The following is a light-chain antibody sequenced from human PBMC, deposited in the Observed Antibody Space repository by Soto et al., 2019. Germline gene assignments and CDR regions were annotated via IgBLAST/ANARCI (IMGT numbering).Light chain of an antibody. Sequence: QTVVTQEPSFSVSPGGTVTLTCGLTSGAVSTTFYPSWYQQTPGQAPCTLIYSTNTRSSGVPDRFSGSILGNKAALTIRGAQADDESDYYCVLYMGSGISVFGGGTQLTVL. CDR1: SGAVSTTFY. CDR3: VLYMGSGISV. J-gene: IGLJ3*02. CDR2: STN. V-gene: IGLV8-61*01.